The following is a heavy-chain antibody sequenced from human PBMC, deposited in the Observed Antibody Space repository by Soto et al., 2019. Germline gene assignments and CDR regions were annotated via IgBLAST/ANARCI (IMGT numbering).Heavy chain of an antibody. J-gene: IGHJ4*02. CDR1: VGSISSGDYY. CDR2: IYYSGST. Sequence: SETLSLTCTVSVGSISSGDYYWIWIRQPPGKGLEWIGYIYYSGSTYYNPSLKSRVTISVDTSKNQFSLKLSSVTAADTAVYYCARLSGYSYGYYFDYWGQGTLVTVSS. V-gene: IGHV4-30-4*01. CDR3: ARLSGYSYGYYFDY. D-gene: IGHD5-18*01.